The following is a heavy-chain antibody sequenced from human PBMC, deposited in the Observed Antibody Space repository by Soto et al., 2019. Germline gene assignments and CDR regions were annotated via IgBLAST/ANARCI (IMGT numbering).Heavy chain of an antibody. CDR2: IYHSGST. V-gene: IGHV4-30-2*01. Sequence: PSETLSLTCAVSGGSISSGGYSWSWLRQPPGKGLEWIGYIYHSGSTYYNPSLKSRVTIPVDKSKNQFSLKLSSVTAADTAVYYCARDLSYSSGHWAQGTLVTVSS. CDR1: GGSISSGGYS. J-gene: IGHJ1*01. D-gene: IGHD3-10*01. CDR3: ARDLSYSSGH.